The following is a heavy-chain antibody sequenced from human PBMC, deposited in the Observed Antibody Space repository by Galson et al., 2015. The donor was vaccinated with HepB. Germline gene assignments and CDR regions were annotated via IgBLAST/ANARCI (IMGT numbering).Heavy chain of an antibody. CDR2: MSPNSGNT. J-gene: IGHJ5*02. V-gene: IGHV1-8*01. CDR3: ARGGANWENWFDP. D-gene: IGHD4/OR15-4a*01. CDR1: GYTFTSYD. Sequence: SVKVSCKASGYTFTSYDINWVRQATGQGLEWMGWMSPNSGNTGYAQKFQGRVTMTRNTSISTAYMELSSLRSEDTAVYYCARGGANWENWFDPWGQGTLVTVSS.